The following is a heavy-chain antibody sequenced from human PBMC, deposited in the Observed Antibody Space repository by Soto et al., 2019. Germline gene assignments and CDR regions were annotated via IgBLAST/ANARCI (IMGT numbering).Heavy chain of an antibody. J-gene: IGHJ6*02. Sequence: GASVKVSCKASGGTFSRYSISWVRQAPGQGLEWMGGIIPIFGTANYAQKFQGRVTITADESTSTAYMELSSLRSEDTAVYYCARAHTFGGVIGEYYYYGMDVWGQGTTVTVSS. D-gene: IGHD3-16*02. CDR1: GGTFSRYS. V-gene: IGHV1-69*13. CDR3: ARAHTFGGVIGEYYYYGMDV. CDR2: IIPIFGTA.